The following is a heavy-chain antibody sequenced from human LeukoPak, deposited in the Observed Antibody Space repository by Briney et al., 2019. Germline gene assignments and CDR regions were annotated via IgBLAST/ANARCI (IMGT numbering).Heavy chain of an antibody. CDR3: ARTASGTTYYFDY. D-gene: IGHD1-1*01. J-gene: IGHJ4*02. V-gene: IGHV4-30-4*08. Sequence: SETLSLTCTVSGGSISSGDYHWSWIRQPPGKGLEWIGFISYSGNTYYNPSLQSRVSVSVDTSKNHFSLKLTSVTAADTAVYYCARTASGTTYYFDYWGQGTLVTVSS. CDR1: GGSISSGDYH. CDR2: ISYSGNT.